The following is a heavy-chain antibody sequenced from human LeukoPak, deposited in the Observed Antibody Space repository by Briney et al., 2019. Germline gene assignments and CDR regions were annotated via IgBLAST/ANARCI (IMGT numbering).Heavy chain of an antibody. CDR3: AKDTSLGYCSSTSCSSGAFDI. Sequence: GGSLRLSCAASGFTFDDYAMHWVRQAPGKGLEWVSGISWNSGSIGYADSVKGRFTISRDNAKNSLYLQMNSLRAEDTALYYCAKDTSLGYCSSTSCSSGAFDIWGQGTMVTVSS. CDR2: ISWNSGSI. D-gene: IGHD2-2*01. CDR1: GFTFDDYA. J-gene: IGHJ3*02. V-gene: IGHV3-9*01.